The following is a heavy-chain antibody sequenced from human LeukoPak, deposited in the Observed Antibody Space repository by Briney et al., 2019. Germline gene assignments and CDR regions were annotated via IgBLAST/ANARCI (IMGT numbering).Heavy chain of an antibody. V-gene: IGHV4-39*07. CDR2: IYYSGST. D-gene: IGHD3-9*01. CDR1: GGSISSYY. J-gene: IGHJ4*02. Sequence: SETLSLTCTVSGGSISSYYWGWIRQPPGKGLEWIGSIYYSGSTYYNPSLKSRVTISVDTSKNQFSLKLSSVTAADTAVYYCARDHHDILTGEYYFDYWGQGTLVTVSS. CDR3: ARDHHDILTGEYYFDY.